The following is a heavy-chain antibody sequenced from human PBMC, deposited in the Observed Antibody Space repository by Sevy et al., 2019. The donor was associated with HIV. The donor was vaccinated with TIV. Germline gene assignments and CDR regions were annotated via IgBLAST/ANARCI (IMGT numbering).Heavy chain of an antibody. V-gene: IGHV3-74*01. CDR1: GFTLSSYW. D-gene: IGHD5-18*01. CDR2: ISSDGSPT. J-gene: IGHJ6*02. Sequence: GGSLRLSYEASGFTLSSYWMHWVRQSPGKGLVWVSRISSDGSPTNYADSVKGRFTISRDNAKNTLYLQMNSLRAEDTALYYCARGYSYGYGMDVWGQGTTVTVSS. CDR3: ARGYSYGYGMDV.